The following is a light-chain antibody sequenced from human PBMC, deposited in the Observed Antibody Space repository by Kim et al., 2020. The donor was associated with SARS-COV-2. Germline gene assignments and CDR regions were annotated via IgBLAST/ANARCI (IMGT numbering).Light chain of an antibody. CDR3: QQYYSTPPS. CDR2: WAS. CDR1: QTVLYNSNNKNY. J-gene: IGKJ2*03. Sequence: STLNCKSSQTVLYNSNNKNYLAWYQQKPGQAPKLLIYWASIRESGVSDRFSGSGSETDFTLTISSLQAEDVAVYYCQQYYSTPPSFGQGTKLEI. V-gene: IGKV4-1*01.